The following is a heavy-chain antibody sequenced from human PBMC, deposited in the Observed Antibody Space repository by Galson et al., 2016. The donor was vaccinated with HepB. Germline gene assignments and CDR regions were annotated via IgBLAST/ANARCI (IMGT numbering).Heavy chain of an antibody. V-gene: IGHV3-72*01. D-gene: IGHD3-3*01. Sequence: CAASGFTFSDYFIDWVRQVPGKGLEWVGRIRNKPRSYTTDYAASVKGRFTISRDDSKNSVYLQMNSLKTEDTAVYYCARDYSLSYDFWGQGTLVTVSS. CDR3: ARDYSLSYDF. J-gene: IGHJ4*02. CDR1: GFTFSDYF. CDR2: IRNKPRSYTT.